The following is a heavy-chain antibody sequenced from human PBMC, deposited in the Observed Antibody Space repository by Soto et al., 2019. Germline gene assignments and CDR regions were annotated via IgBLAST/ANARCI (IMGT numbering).Heavy chain of an antibody. V-gene: IGHV1-46*01. CDR1: GYTFTSYY. Sequence: SSVKVSCKAYGYTFTSYYMPRVRQAPGQGLEWMGIINPSSGSTSYAQKFQGRVTMTRDTSTSTVYMELSSLRSEDTAVYYCARGNRIVVVSYNWFDPWGQGTLVTVSS. CDR3: ARGNRIVVVSYNWFDP. D-gene: IGHD2-21*01. J-gene: IGHJ5*02. CDR2: INPSSGST.